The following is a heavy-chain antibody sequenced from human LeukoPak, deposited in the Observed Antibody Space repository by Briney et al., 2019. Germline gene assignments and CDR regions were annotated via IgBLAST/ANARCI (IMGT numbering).Heavy chain of an antibody. CDR3: ARLGKAGVDY. V-gene: IGHV4-59*08. J-gene: IGHJ4*02. CDR1: GGSISSYF. Sequence: SETLSLTCTVSGGSISSYFWSWIRQPPGKGLEWIGYIYYSGSTNYNPSLKSRVTISVDMSKNQFSLKLSSVTAADTAVYYCARLGKAGVDYWGQGTLVTVSS. D-gene: IGHD1-26*01. CDR2: IYYSGST.